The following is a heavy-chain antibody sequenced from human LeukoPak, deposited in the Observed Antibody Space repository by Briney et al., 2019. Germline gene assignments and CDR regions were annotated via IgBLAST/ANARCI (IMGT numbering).Heavy chain of an antibody. CDR2: ISYDGSNK. Sequence: PGGSLRLSCAASGFTFSSYAMHWVRQAPGKGLEWVAVISYDGSNKYYADSVKGRFTISRDNSKNTPYLQMNSLRAEDTAVYYCARDFSPFWSGYPKGLWIDPWGQGTLVTVSS. CDR1: GFTFSSYA. CDR3: ARDFSPFWSGYPKGLWIDP. V-gene: IGHV3-30-3*01. J-gene: IGHJ5*02. D-gene: IGHD3-3*01.